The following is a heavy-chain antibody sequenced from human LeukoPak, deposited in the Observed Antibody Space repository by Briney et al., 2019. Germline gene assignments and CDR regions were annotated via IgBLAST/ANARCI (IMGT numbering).Heavy chain of an antibody. J-gene: IGHJ3*02. D-gene: IGHD6-19*01. CDR2: IYTSGST. Sequence: KPSETLSLTCTVSGSSISSYYWSWIRQPAGKGLEWIGRIYTSGSTNYNPSLKSRDTMSVDTSKNQFSLKLSSVTAADTAVYYCASHSSGWYREAFDIWGQGTMVTVSS. CDR1: GSSISSYY. CDR3: ASHSSGWYREAFDI. V-gene: IGHV4-4*07.